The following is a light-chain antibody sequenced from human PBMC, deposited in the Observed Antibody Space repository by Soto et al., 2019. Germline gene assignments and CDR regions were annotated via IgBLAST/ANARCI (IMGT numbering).Light chain of an antibody. CDR3: CSYADSYSFV. Sequence: QSALTQPRSVSGSPGQSVTISCTGTSSDVGRYDLVSWYQQYPGKAPQLIIYDVSKRPSGVPGRFSGSKSVNTASLTISGLQADDEADYYCCSYADSYSFVFGTGTKLTVL. V-gene: IGLV2-11*01. CDR2: DVS. CDR1: SSDVGRYDL. J-gene: IGLJ1*01.